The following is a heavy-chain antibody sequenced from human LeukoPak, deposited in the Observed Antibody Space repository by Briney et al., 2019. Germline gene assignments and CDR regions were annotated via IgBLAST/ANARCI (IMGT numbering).Heavy chain of an antibody. CDR1: GNSISSGDYY. CDR3: ARVNYSSSWYGTFDY. D-gene: IGHD6-13*01. CDR2: IYTSGST. V-gene: IGHV4-61*02. J-gene: IGHJ4*02. Sequence: SETLSLTCTVSGNSISSGDYYWSWIRQPAGKGLEWIGRIYTSGSTYYNPSLKSRVTISVDTSKNQFSLKLSSVTAADTAVYYCARVNYSSSWYGTFDYWGQGTLVTVSS.